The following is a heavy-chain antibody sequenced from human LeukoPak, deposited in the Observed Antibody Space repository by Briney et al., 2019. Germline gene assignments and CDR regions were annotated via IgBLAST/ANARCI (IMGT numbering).Heavy chain of an antibody. V-gene: IGHV3-9*01. Sequence: GGSLRLSCAASGFTFDDYAMHWVRQAPGKGLEWVSGISWNSGSIGYADSVKGRFTISRDNAKNSLYLQMNSLRAEDTALYYCAKGKELSGSYSRVYYYYGMDVWGQGTTVTVSS. CDR3: AKGKELSGSYSRVYYYYGMDV. CDR1: GFTFDDYA. CDR2: ISWNSGSI. J-gene: IGHJ6*02. D-gene: IGHD1-26*01.